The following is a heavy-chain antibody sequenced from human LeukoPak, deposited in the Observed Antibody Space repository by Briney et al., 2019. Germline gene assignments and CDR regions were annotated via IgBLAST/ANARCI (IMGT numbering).Heavy chain of an antibody. CDR3: ARWLELMRNFDW. CDR2: IKQDGSEK. Sequence: QSGGSLRLSCVGSGFTLSDYWMSWVRQAPGKGLEWVANIKQDGSEKDYVDALKGRFTISRDNAKNSLYLQMNSLRAEDTAVYYCARWLELMRNFDWWGQGTLVTVSS. J-gene: IGHJ4*02. CDR1: GFTLSDYW. D-gene: IGHD5-24*01. V-gene: IGHV3-7*01.